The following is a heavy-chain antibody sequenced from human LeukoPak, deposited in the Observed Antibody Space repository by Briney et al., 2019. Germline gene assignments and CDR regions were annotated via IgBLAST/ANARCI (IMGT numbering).Heavy chain of an antibody. CDR2: ISAYNGNT. J-gene: IGHJ4*02. Sequence: ASVRVSFKASGYTFTTYGISWGRQAPGQGGGWMGWISAYNGNTNYAQKLQGRVTMTTDTSTSTAYMELRSLRSDDTAVYYCARTTIFGVVTNDYWGQGTLVTVSS. D-gene: IGHD3-3*01. CDR3: ARTTIFGVVTNDY. CDR1: GYTFTTYG. V-gene: IGHV1-18*01.